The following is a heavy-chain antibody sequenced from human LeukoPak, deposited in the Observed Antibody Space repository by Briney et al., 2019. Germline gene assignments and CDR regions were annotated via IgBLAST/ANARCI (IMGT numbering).Heavy chain of an antibody. CDR2: INSDGSST. Sequence: GGSLRLSCAASGFTFSSYWMHWVRQAPGKGLVWVSRINSDGSSTSYADSVKGRFTISRDNAKNTLHPQMNSLRAEDTAVYYCARTYYFDGSGYNSVGYWGQGTLVTVSS. J-gene: IGHJ4*02. D-gene: IGHD3-22*01. CDR3: ARTYYFDGSGYNSVGY. CDR1: GFTFSSYW. V-gene: IGHV3-74*01.